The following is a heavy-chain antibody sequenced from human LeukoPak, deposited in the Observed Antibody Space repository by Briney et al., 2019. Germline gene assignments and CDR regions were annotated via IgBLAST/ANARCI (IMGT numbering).Heavy chain of an antibody. CDR2: IYPGDSDT. CDR1: GYSFSSYW. CDR3: ARVSDTSGYYFLFDY. J-gene: IGHJ4*02. Sequence: GESLKISCKGSGYSFSSYWIGWVRQMPRKGLEWMGIIYPGDSDTRYSPSFQGQVTISADKSISTAYLQWSSLKASDTAMYYCARVSDTSGYYFLFDYWGQGTLVTVSS. D-gene: IGHD3-22*01. V-gene: IGHV5-51*01.